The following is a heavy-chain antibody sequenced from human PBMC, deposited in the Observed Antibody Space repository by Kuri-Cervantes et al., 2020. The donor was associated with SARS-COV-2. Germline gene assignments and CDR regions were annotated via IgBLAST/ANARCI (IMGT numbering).Heavy chain of an antibody. Sequence: GESLKISCAASGFTFNTYWMTWVRQAPGKGLESVANIKQDGSEKYYVDSVKGRFTISRDNAKNSLYLQMNSLSAEDTAVYYCAREEVVPAAVRGYFYRYGMGVWGQGTTVTVSS. D-gene: IGHD2-2*01. V-gene: IGHV3-7*04. CDR1: GFTFNTYW. CDR3: AREEVVPAAVRGYFYRYGMGV. J-gene: IGHJ6*02. CDR2: IKQDGSEK.